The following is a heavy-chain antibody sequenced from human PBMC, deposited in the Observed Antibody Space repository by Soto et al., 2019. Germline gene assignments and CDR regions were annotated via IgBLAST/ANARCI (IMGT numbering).Heavy chain of an antibody. CDR2: VYPDDSDT. CDR3: AREMSHDACQYFDH. V-gene: IGHV5-51*01. Sequence: GETLKISCRASGYSFTSFWIAWVRQVPGKGLEWMGIVYPDDSDTRYSPAFQGQGTISADKSITTAYLQWASLEASDTAMYYCAREMSHDACQYFDHCGQVSLVTVSS. CDR1: GYSFTSFW. J-gene: IGHJ4*02.